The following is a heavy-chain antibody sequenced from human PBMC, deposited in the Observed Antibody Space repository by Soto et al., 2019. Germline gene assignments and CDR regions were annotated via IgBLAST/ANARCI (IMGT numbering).Heavy chain of an antibody. CDR1: GYTFTSYA. Sequence: GPSVKVSCKASGYTFTSYAMHWVRQAPGQRLEWMGWINAGNGNTKYSQKFQGRVTITRDTSASTAYMELSSLRSEDTAVYYCARVDGSGTAYYYGMDVWGQGTTVTVSS. J-gene: IGHJ6*02. CDR3: ARVDGSGTAYYYGMDV. CDR2: INAGNGNT. V-gene: IGHV1-3*01. D-gene: IGHD3-10*01.